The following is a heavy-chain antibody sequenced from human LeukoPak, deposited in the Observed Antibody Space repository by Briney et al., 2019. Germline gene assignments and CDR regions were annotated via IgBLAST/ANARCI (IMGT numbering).Heavy chain of an antibody. CDR1: GFTFSSYW. CDR2: INSDGGTT. D-gene: IGHD1-20*01. CDR3: ARDEYNWNVDAFDI. V-gene: IGHV3-74*01. J-gene: IGHJ3*02. Sequence: GGSLRLSCGASGFTFSSYWMHWVRQAPGKGLVWVSGINSDGGTTTYADSVKGRFTISRDNAKNSLYLQMNSLRAEDTAVYYCARDEYNWNVDAFDIWGQGTVVTVSS.